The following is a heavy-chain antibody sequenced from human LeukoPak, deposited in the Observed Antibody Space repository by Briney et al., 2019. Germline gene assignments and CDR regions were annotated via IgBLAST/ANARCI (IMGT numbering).Heavy chain of an antibody. CDR3: ARDPDTAMVIDY. CDR1: GGSFSGYY. CDR2: INHSGST. V-gene: IGHV4-34*01. Sequence: PSETLSLTCAVYGGSFSGYYWSWIRQPPGKGLEWIGEINHSGSTNYNPSLKSRVTISVATSKNQFSLKLSSVTAADTAVYYCARDPDTAMVIDYWGQGTLVTVSS. J-gene: IGHJ4*02. D-gene: IGHD5-18*01.